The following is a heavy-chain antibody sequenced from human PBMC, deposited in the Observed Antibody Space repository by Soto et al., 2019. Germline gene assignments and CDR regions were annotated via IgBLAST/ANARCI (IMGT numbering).Heavy chain of an antibody. D-gene: IGHD3-10*01. Sequence: SLRLSCAASGFTFSSYGMHWVRQAPGKGLEWVAVIWYGGSNKYYADSVKGRFTISRDNSKNTLYLQMNSLRAEDTAVYYCARGVTMVRGANYYYYYGMDVWGQGTTVTVSS. CDR1: GFTFSSYG. V-gene: IGHV3-33*01. J-gene: IGHJ6*02. CDR2: IWYGGSNK. CDR3: ARGVTMVRGANYYYYYGMDV.